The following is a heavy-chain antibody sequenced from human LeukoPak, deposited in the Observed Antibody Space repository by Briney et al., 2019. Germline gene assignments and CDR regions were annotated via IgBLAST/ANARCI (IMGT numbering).Heavy chain of an antibody. CDR3: AREVVSSPSYFDS. D-gene: IGHD2-15*01. CDR2: FYRGDST. J-gene: IGHJ4*02. CDR1: GFTVSSSY. V-gene: IGHV3-53*01. Sequence: PGGSLRLSCAASGFTVSSSYMYWARQAPGKGLEWVSFFYRGDSTYYAESVRGRFTISRDNPKNTLYLLMNSLIPEDTAVYYCAREVVSSPSYFDSWGQGTLVTVSS.